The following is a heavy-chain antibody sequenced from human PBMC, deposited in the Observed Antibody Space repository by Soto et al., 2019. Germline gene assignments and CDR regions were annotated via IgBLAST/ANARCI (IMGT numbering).Heavy chain of an antibody. D-gene: IGHD3-3*01. J-gene: IGHJ4*02. CDR2: LSGSGTRT. CDR3: AKGVSTLLRFLEWWYYFDY. CDR1: RFRFVNYG. V-gene: IGHV3-23*01. Sequence: GGSLRLCCAASRFRFVNYGRKWVRQATRQGLAWVSGLSGSGTRTYYADAVKGRITISRDNSRDTLYLQMNSLRAEDTAVYYCAKGVSTLLRFLEWWYYFDYWGQGTLVTVSS.